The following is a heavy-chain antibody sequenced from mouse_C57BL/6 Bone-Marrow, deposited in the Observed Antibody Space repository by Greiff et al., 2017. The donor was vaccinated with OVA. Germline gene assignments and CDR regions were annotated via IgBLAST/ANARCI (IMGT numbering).Heavy chain of an antibody. D-gene: IGHD5-1-1*01. J-gene: IGHJ3*01. CDR2: IDPSDSYT. Sequence: QVQLQQPGAELVMPGASVKLSCKASGYTFTSYWMHWVKQRPGQGLEWIGEIDPSDSYTNYNQKFKGKSTLTVDKSSSTAYMQLSSLTSEDSAVYYCARDTRFAYWGQGTLVTVSA. CDR1: GYTFTSYW. V-gene: IGHV1-69*01. CDR3: ARDTRFAY.